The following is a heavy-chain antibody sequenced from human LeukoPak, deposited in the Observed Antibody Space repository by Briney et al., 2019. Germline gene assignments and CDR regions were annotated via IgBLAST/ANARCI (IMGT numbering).Heavy chain of an antibody. V-gene: IGHV3-9*01. CDR3: AKEGSRENWYFDL. CDR2: ISWNSGSI. D-gene: IGHD1-26*01. CDR1: GFTFDDYA. J-gene: IGHJ2*01. Sequence: GRSLRLSCAASGFTFDDYAMHWVRQAPGKGLEWVSGISWNSGSIGYADSVKGRFTISRDNAKNSLYLQMNSLRAEDTALYYCAKEGSRENWYFDLWGRGTLVTVSS.